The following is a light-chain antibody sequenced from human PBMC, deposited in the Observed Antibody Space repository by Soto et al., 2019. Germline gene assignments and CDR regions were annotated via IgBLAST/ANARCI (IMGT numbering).Light chain of an antibody. CDR1: QSVSSY. CDR3: QQRSNWPPT. CDR2: DAS. J-gene: IGKJ2*01. Sequence: EIVLTQSPATLSLSPGERATLSCRASQSVSSYLAWYRQKPGQAPRLLIYDASNRATGIPARFSGSGSGTDFTLPISSREPEDFAVYYCQQRSNWPPTFGQGTKLEIK. V-gene: IGKV3-11*01.